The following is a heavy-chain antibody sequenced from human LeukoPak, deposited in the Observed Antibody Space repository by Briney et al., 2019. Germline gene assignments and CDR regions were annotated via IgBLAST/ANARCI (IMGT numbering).Heavy chain of an antibody. CDR2: ISWNSGSI. J-gene: IGHJ4*02. D-gene: IGHD3-16*02. Sequence: GGSLRLSCAASGFIFSDYAMTWVRQAPGKGLEWVSGISWNSGSIGYADSVKGRFTISRDNAKNSLYLQMNSLRAEDTALYYCARDDYVWGSYRDLDYWGQGTLVTVSS. CDR1: GFIFSDYA. V-gene: IGHV3-9*01. CDR3: ARDDYVWGSYRDLDY.